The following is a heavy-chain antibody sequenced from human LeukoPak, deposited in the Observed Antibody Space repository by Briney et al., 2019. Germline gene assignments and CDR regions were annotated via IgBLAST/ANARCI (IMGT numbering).Heavy chain of an antibody. Sequence: MPSETLSLTCTVSGGSISSYYWSWIRQPPGKGLEWIGYIYYSGSTNYNPSLKSRVIISVDTSKNQFSLKLSSVAAADTAVYYCARDYGDYFDYWGQGTLVTVSS. V-gene: IGHV4-59*01. J-gene: IGHJ4*02. CDR1: GGSISSYY. CDR3: ARDYGDYFDY. D-gene: IGHD4-17*01. CDR2: IYYSGST.